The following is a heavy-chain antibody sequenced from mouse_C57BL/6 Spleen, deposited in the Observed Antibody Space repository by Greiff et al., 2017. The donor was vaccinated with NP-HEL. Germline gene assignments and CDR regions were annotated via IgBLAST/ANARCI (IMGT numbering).Heavy chain of an antibody. CDR2: FYPGSGSI. D-gene: IGHD2-4*01. CDR1: GYTFTEYT. Sequence: QVQLKESGAELVKPGASVKLSCKASGYTFTEYTIHWVKQRSGQGLEWIGWFYPGSGSIKYNEKFKDKATLTADKSSSTVYMELSRLTSEDSAVYFCARHEVYDYDTAAWFGYWGQGTLVTVSA. CDR3: ARHEVYDYDTAAWFGY. J-gene: IGHJ3*01. V-gene: IGHV1-62-2*01.